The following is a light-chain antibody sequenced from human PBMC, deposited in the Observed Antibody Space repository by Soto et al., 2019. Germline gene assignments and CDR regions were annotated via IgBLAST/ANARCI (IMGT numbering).Light chain of an antibody. Sequence: DIQMTQSPSSLSASVGDRVIISCRASQGINNYLAWYQQKPGGVPKLLIYAASTLQSGVPSRFSGSGSGTDFTLTISSLQPDDVAIYYCQKYTSAPRTFGQGTKVEIK. CDR1: QGINNY. CDR2: AAS. V-gene: IGKV1-27*01. J-gene: IGKJ1*01. CDR3: QKYTSAPRT.